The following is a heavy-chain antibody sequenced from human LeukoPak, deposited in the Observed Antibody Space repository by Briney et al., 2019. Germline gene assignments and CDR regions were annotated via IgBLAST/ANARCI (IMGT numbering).Heavy chain of an antibody. CDR2: IKQDGSEK. D-gene: IGHD6-6*01. V-gene: IGHV3-7*01. J-gene: IGHJ4*02. CDR3: AREMSSSSSRFFDY. CDR1: GPSFSGYF. Sequence: ETLSPTCAVHGPSFSGYFWSWIRQPPGKGLEWVANIKQDGSEKYYVDSVKGRFTISRDNAKNSLYLQMNSLRAEDTAVYYCAREMSSSSSRFFDYWGQGTLVTVSS.